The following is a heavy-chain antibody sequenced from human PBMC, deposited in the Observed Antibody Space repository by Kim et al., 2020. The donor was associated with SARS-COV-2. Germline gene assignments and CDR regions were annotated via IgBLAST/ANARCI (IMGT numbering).Heavy chain of an antibody. Sequence: GGSLRLSCAASGFTFSSYGMHWVRQAPGKGLEWVAVIWYDGSNKYYADSVKGRFTISRDNSKNTLYLQMNSLRAEDTAVYYCARDGGALWSTFDYWGQGTLVTVSS. J-gene: IGHJ4*02. CDR1: GFTFSSYG. CDR3: ARDGGALWSTFDY. D-gene: IGHD3-10*01. CDR2: IWYDGSNK. V-gene: IGHV3-33*01.